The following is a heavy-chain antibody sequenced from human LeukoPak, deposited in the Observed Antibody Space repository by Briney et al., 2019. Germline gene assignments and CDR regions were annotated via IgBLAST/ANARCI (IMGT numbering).Heavy chain of an antibody. CDR1: GFTFSSYW. CDR3: ATDRGWRTSGYYLYYFEY. J-gene: IGHJ4*02. D-gene: IGHD3-3*01. V-gene: IGHV3-7*01. Sequence: GGSLRLSCAASGFTFSSYWMSWVRQAPGKGLEWVANIKQDGSEKYYVDSVKGRFTISRDNTKNSLYLQMSSLRAEDTAVYYCATDRGWRTSGYYLYYFEYWGQGTLVTFSS. CDR2: IKQDGSEK.